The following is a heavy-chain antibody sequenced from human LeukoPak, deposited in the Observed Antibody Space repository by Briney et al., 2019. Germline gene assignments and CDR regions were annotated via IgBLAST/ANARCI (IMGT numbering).Heavy chain of an antibody. CDR3: ARAETAAGLSAGWRYYGMDV. CDR1: GFNLGDYA. CDR2: ISWNSGGI. D-gene: IGHD6-13*01. J-gene: IGHJ6*02. Sequence: GGSLRLSCVASGFNLGDYAMHWVRQAPGKGLEWVSVISWNSGGIGYGDSVKGRFTISRDNAKNSLYLQMNSLRAEDTAVYYCARAETAAGLSAGWRYYGMDVWGQGTTVTASS. V-gene: IGHV3-9*01.